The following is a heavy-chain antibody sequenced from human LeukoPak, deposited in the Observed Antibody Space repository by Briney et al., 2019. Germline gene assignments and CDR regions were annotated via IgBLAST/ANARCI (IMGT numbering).Heavy chain of an antibody. CDR1: GFTFSSYS. V-gene: IGHV3-21*01. D-gene: IGHD4-17*01. Sequence: GGSLRLSCAASGFTFSSYSMKWVRQAPGKGLEWVSSISSSSTFISHADSVKGRFTISRDNAKNSLYLQMDSLGADATAVYYCARDKYDDYAFDYWGQGTLVTVSS. CDR3: ARDKYDDYAFDY. J-gene: IGHJ4*02. CDR2: ISSSSTFI.